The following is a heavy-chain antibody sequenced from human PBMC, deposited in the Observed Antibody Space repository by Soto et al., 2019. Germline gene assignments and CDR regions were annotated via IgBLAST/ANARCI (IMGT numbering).Heavy chain of an antibody. D-gene: IGHD3-9*01. CDR2: TYYRSRWYN. CDR3: SRDHTFYDILTGFSTNWFDP. J-gene: IGHJ5*02. V-gene: IGHV6-1*01. CDR1: GDSVSSNSAA. Sequence: SQTLSLTCAISGDSVSSNSAAWNWIRQSPSRGLEWLGRTYYRSRWYNDYALSVKSRITINPDTSKNQFSLQLSSMTPEDTAVYYCSRDHTFYDILTGFSTNWFDPWGQGTLVTVSS.